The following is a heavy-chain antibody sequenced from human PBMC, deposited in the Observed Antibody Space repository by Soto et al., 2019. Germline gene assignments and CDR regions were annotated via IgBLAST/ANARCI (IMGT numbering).Heavy chain of an antibody. D-gene: IGHD3-9*01. CDR1: GFTVSSDY. V-gene: IGHV3-53*04. Sequence: EVQLVESGGGLVQPGGSLRLSCVASGFTVSSDYMSWVRQAPGKGLEWVSVIYSGGSTYYADSVKGRFTISRHNSNNTLFLQMNSLRSDDTAVYYCARGFDPYYFDYWGQGTLVTVSS. CDR2: IYSGGST. J-gene: IGHJ4*02. CDR3: ARGFDPYYFDY.